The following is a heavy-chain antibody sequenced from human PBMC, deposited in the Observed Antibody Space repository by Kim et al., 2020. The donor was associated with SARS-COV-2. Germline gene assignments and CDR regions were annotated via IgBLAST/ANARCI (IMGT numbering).Heavy chain of an antibody. V-gene: IGHV3-74*01. J-gene: IGHJ3*02. CDR3: AREPPSDAFDI. CDR1: GFTFSSYW. Sequence: GGSLRLSCAASGFTFSSYWMHWVRQAPGKGLVWVSRINSDGSSTSYADSVKGRFTIPRDNAKNTLYLQMNSLRAEDTAVYYCAREPPSDAFDIWGQGTMVTVSS. CDR2: INSDGSST.